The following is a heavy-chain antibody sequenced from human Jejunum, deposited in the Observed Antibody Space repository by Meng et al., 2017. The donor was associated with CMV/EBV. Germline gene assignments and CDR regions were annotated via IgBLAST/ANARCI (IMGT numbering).Heavy chain of an antibody. CDR3: ARMIETFGVLREFDY. CDR1: GFSLSTPRVG. J-gene: IGHJ4*02. CDR2: NNWNDDK. Sequence: QTTLKESGPTLVKPTQTLTLTCTFSGFSLSTPRVGVGWIRQPPGKALEWLALNNWNDDKRYSPSLKSRLTITKDTSKNQVVLTMTNMDPADTATYYCARMIETFGVLREFDYRGQGTLVTVSS. V-gene: IGHV2-5*01. D-gene: IGHD3-3*01.